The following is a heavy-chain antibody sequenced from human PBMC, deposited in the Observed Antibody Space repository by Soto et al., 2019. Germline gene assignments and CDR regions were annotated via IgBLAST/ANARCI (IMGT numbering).Heavy chain of an antibody. J-gene: IGHJ4*02. CDR2: IWGGGSSK. D-gene: IGHD6-6*01. Sequence: GGSLRLSCAASGFTFSSYGMHWVRQAPGKGLEWVAAIWGGGSSKYYADSVKGRFIISRDSSRYTLSLHMNSLRVEDTAIYYCAKFPGPYTSSSKRYFDSWGQGTLVTVSS. CDR3: AKFPGPYTSSSKRYFDS. V-gene: IGHV3-33*06. CDR1: GFTFSSYG.